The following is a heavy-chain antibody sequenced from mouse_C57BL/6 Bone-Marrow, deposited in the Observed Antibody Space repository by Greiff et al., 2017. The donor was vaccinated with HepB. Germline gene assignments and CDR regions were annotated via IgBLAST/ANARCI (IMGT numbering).Heavy chain of an antibody. CDR1: GFSLTSYG. J-gene: IGHJ3*01. CDR2: IWSGGST. Sequence: VKLQESGPGLVQPSQCLSITCTVSGFSLTSYGVHWVRQSPGKGLEWLGVIWSGGSTDYNAAFISRLSISKDNSKSQVLFKMNSLQANDTAIYYCAREDDYYGSMFAYWGQGTLVTVSA. D-gene: IGHD1-1*01. V-gene: IGHV2-2*02. CDR3: AREDDYYGSMFAY.